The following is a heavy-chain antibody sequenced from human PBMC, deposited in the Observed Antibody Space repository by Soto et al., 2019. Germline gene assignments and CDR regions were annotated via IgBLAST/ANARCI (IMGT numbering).Heavy chain of an antibody. V-gene: IGHV1-18*01. Sequence: ASVKVSCKASGYTFTSYGISWVRQAPGQGLEWMGWISAYNGNTNYAQKFQGRVTITADESTSTAYMELSSLRSEDTAVYYCAIPYYDFWSGYYSSGPFDYWGQGTLVTVSS. J-gene: IGHJ4*02. CDR3: AIPYYDFWSGYYSSGPFDY. CDR1: GYTFTSYG. CDR2: ISAYNGNT. D-gene: IGHD3-3*01.